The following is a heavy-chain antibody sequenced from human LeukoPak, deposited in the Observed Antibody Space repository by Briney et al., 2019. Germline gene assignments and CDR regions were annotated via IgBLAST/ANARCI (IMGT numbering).Heavy chain of an antibody. Sequence: ASVKVSCKTSGYTFTDYYIHWVRQAPGQGLECMGWINPNSGGTDYAQKFQGRVIMTRDTSVDTAYMELNRLRSDDTAVYYCASADLRYCSIRSCFSFDYWGQGTLVTVSS. CDR2: INPNSGGT. V-gene: IGHV1-2*02. CDR3: ASADLRYCSIRSCFSFDY. CDR1: GYTFTDYY. J-gene: IGHJ4*02. D-gene: IGHD2-2*01.